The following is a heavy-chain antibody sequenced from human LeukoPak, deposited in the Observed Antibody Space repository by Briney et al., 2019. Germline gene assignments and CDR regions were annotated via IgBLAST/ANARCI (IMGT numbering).Heavy chain of an antibody. Sequence: PGGSLRHSFAASGFTFCSFGTYWVQQAPGKGLEWVAVIWYDASNKYYVDSVKGRFTISRDNSKNTLYLQMNSLRDDDTAVYYCGRGVGVSRLGYLDPWGQGTQVTVSS. CDR3: GRGVGVSRLGYLDP. V-gene: IGHV3-33*01. D-gene: IGHD5-12*01. CDR1: GFTFCSFG. CDR2: IWYDASNK. J-gene: IGHJ5*02.